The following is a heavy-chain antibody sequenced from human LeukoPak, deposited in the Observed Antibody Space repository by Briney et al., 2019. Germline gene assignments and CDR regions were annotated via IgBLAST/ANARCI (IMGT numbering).Heavy chain of an antibody. V-gene: IGHV1-69*05. Sequence: ASVKVSCKASGGTFNTYTITWVRQAPGQGLEWMGGIIPIFGTANYAQKLQGRVTITTDESTSTAYMELSSLRADDTAVYYCARGPELERFDYWGQGTLVTVSS. CDR1: GGTFNTYT. J-gene: IGHJ4*02. D-gene: IGHD1-1*01. CDR3: ARGPELERFDY. CDR2: IIPIFGTA.